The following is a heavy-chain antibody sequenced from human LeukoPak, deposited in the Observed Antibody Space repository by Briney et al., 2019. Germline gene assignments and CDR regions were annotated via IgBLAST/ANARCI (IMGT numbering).Heavy chain of an antibody. CDR1: GFTFSSYG. CDR3: AKDEEKEWELLYAFDI. J-gene: IGHJ3*02. Sequence: GGSLRLSCAASGFTFSSYGMHWVRQAPGKGLEWVAVISYDGSNKYYADSVKGRFTISRDNSKNTLYLQMNSLRAEDTAVYYRAKDEEKEWELLYAFDIWGQGTMVTVSS. D-gene: IGHD1-26*01. V-gene: IGHV3-30*18. CDR2: ISYDGSNK.